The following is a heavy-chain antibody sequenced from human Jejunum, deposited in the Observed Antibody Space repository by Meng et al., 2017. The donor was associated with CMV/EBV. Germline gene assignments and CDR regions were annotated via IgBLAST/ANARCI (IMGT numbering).Heavy chain of an antibody. Sequence: ASAFTFSTYVMNWVRQAPGKGLEWVSSISGSGGSIYYADSVKGRFTISRDNSKNTLYLQMSSLRAEDTALYYCVKASAVIFGWFDPWGQGTLVTVSS. J-gene: IGHJ5*02. CDR3: VKASAVIFGWFDP. V-gene: IGHV3-23*01. D-gene: IGHD3-16*02. CDR1: AFTFSTYV. CDR2: ISGSGGSI.